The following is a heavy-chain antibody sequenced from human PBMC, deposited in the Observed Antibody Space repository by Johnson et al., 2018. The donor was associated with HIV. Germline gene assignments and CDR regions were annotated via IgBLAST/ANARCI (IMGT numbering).Heavy chain of an antibody. CDR3: ARANDLSAFDI. Sequence: VQLVESGGGLVQPGRSLRLSCAASGFTFDDYAMHWVRQAPGKGLEWVSGISWNSGSIGYADSVKGRFTISRDNSKNSLYLQMNSLRAGDTAVYYCARANDLSAFDIWGQGTMVTVSS. J-gene: IGHJ3*02. D-gene: IGHD1-1*01. V-gene: IGHV3-9*01. CDR2: ISWNSGSI. CDR1: GFTFDDYA.